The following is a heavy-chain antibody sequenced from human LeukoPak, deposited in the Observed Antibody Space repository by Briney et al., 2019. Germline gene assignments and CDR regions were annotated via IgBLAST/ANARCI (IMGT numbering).Heavy chain of an antibody. J-gene: IGHJ5*02. Sequence: GGSLTLSCAPSRFIFTHYYMICLRQAPEEGRECVSYRSSRGSAIYYADSVRGRYTISRDNARNSMFLQLDGLRAEDTAMYYCAPDIVATSGHHWRQGPLVRVPS. CDR2: RSSRGSAI. CDR1: RFIFTHYY. V-gene: IGHV3-11*01. D-gene: IGHD5-12*01. CDR3: APDIVATSGHH.